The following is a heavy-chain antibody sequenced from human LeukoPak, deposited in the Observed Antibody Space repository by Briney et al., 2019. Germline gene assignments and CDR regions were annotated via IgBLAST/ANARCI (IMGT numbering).Heavy chain of an antibody. Sequence: PGGSLRLSCAASGFTFGDYAMSWVRQAPGKGLEWVGFIRTEDYDGATDYGASVKGRFTISRDYSKNIAYLQMNSLNTEDTGIYFCTRIFGYYYFYMDVWGKGTTVIVSS. CDR2: IRTEDYDGAT. CDR3: TRIFGYYYFYMDV. CDR1: GFTFGDYA. J-gene: IGHJ6*03. D-gene: IGHD3-16*01. V-gene: IGHV3-49*04.